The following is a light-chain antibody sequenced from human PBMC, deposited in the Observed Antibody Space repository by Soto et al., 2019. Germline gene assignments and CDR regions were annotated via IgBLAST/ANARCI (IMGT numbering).Light chain of an antibody. J-gene: IGLJ1*01. Sequence: QSVLTQPASVSGSPGQSITISCTGTSSDVGGYNYVSWYQQHPGKAPKFIIYEVSNRPSGVSSRFSGSKSGSTASLTISGLQAEDEADYYCSSYTSNVTEVFGTGTKLTVL. V-gene: IGLV2-14*01. CDR1: SSDVGGYNY. CDR3: SSYTSNVTEV. CDR2: EVS.